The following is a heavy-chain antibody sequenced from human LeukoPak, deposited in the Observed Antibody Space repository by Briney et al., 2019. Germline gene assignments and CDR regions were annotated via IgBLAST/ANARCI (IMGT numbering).Heavy chain of an antibody. V-gene: IGHV1-18*01. Sequence: ASVKVSCKASGYTFTNFGISWVRQAPGQGLEWMGWISAYNGNTNYAQKLQGRVTMTTDTSTSTAYMELRSLRSDDTAVYYCARDNAVAGNDYWGQGTLVTVSS. D-gene: IGHD6-19*01. CDR1: GYTFTNFG. J-gene: IGHJ4*02. CDR2: ISAYNGNT. CDR3: ARDNAVAGNDY.